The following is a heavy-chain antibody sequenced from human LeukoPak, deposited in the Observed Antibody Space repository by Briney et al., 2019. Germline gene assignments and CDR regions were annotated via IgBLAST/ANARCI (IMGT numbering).Heavy chain of an antibody. CDR2: ISSTTIYR. V-gene: IGHV3-21*01. Sequence: PGGSLRLSCAASGFTFNTYSMNWVRQAPGKGLEWVPSISSTTIYRYYADSVRGRFTVSRDNAKNSLYLQMSSLRAEDTAVYYCARTGLTYLTTVTTWFAYWGQGTLVTVSS. CDR3: ARTGLTYLTTVTTWFAY. D-gene: IGHD4-17*01. CDR1: GFTFNTYS. J-gene: IGHJ4*02.